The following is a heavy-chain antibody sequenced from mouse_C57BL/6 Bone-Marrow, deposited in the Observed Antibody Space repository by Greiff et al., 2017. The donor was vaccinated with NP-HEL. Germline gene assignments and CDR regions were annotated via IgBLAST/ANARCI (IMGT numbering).Heavy chain of an antibody. V-gene: IGHV1-64*01. J-gene: IGHJ1*03. Sequence: QVQLQQSGAELVKPGASVKLSCKASGYTFTSYWMHWVKQRPGQGLEWIGMIHPNSGSTNYNEKFKSKATLTVDKSSSTAYMQLSSLTSEDSAVYYCARGSWDWYFDVWGTGTTVTVSS. D-gene: IGHD4-1*01. CDR3: ARGSWDWYFDV. CDR2: IHPNSGST. CDR1: GYTFTSYW.